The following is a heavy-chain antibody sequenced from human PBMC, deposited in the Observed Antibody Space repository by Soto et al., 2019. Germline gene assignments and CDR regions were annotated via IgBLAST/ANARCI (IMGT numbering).Heavy chain of an antibody. D-gene: IGHD2-15*01. CDR3: ARSQGGYSTFDS. J-gene: IGHJ4*02. V-gene: IGHV3-11*03. Sequence: LRLSCAASGFTFSDYYMSWIRQAPGKGLEWVSYISGSSTYTNNLESVKGRFTISRDNANNALYLRMNSLRDEDTAVYYCARSQGGYSTFDSWGQGTLVTVSS. CDR2: ISGSSTYT. CDR1: GFTFSDYY.